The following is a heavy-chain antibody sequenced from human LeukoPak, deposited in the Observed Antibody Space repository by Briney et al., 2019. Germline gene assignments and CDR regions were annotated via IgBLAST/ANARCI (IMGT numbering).Heavy chain of an antibody. D-gene: IGHD3-9*01. Sequence: PGGSLRLSCAASGFTFTSNAMTWVRQAPGKGLEWVAVISYDGSNKYYADSVKGRFTISRDNSKNTLYLQMNSLRAEDTAVYYCAKVALRYFDWLHFDYWGQGTLVTVSS. CDR3: AKVALRYFDWLHFDY. V-gene: IGHV3-30*18. J-gene: IGHJ4*02. CDR2: ISYDGSNK. CDR1: GFTFTSNA.